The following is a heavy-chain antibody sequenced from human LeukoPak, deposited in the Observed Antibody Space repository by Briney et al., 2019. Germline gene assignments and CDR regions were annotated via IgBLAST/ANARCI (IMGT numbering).Heavy chain of an antibody. CDR2: IYYSGST. J-gene: IGHJ6*02. Sequence: PSETLSLTCTVSGGSISSYYWSWIRQPPGKGLEWIGYIYYSGSTNYNPSLKSRVTISVDTSKNQFSLKLSSVTAADTAVYYCARAYYYDSSGYYHMYGTDVWGQGTTVTVSS. D-gene: IGHD3-22*01. V-gene: IGHV4-59*01. CDR3: ARAYYYDSSGYYHMYGTDV. CDR1: GGSISSYY.